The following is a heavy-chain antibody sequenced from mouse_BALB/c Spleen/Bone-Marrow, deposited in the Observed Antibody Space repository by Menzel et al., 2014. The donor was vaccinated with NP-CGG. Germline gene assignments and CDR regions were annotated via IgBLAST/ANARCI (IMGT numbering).Heavy chain of an antibody. J-gene: IGHJ4*01. D-gene: IGHD3-1*01. CDR3: ARSGSSGYHYYAMDY. V-gene: IGHV3-8*02. Sequence: EVQLHQSGPSLVKPSQTLSLTCSVTGDSITSGYWNWTRKFPGNKLEYMGFISYSSSTYYNPSLKGRISITRDTSKNLYYLQLNSVTTEDSATYYCARSGSSGYHYYAMDYWGQGTSVTVSS. CDR1: GDSITSGY. CDR2: ISYSSST.